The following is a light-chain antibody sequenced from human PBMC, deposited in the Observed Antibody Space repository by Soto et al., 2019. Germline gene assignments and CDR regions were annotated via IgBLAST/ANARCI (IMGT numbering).Light chain of an antibody. J-gene: IGLJ2*01. Sequence: QSVLTQPASVSGSPGQSITISCTGTSSDVGGYNYVSWYQQHPGKAPKLMIYDVSNRPSGGSNRFSGAKSGNTASLTISGLQAEDEADYYCSSYTSSSTSVVFGGGTKVAVL. CDR1: SSDVGGYNY. CDR2: DVS. V-gene: IGLV2-14*01. CDR3: SSYTSSSTSVV.